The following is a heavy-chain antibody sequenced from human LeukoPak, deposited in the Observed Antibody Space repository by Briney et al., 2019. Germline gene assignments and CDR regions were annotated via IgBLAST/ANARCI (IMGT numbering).Heavy chain of an antibody. CDR2: ISGGSGST. J-gene: IGHJ4*02. V-gene: IGHV3-23*01. CDR1: GFTFNSYA. Sequence: PGGSLRLSCAASGFTFNSYAMSWVRQAPGKGLECVSDISGGSGSTYYADSVRGRFSISRDNSKNTLYLQMNSLRADDTAVYYCARDVRAIVGAAAGDYWGQGTLVTVSS. D-gene: IGHD6-25*01. CDR3: ARDVRAIVGAAAGDY.